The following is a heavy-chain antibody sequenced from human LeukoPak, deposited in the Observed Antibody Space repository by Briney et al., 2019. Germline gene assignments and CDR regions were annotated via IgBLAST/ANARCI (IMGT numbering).Heavy chain of an antibody. J-gene: IGHJ6*03. CDR2: IIPIFGIP. CDR3: GLSVNYYYYYMDV. CDR1: GGTFRTFA. Sequence: GASVKVSCKASGGTFRTFAISWVRQAPGQGLEWMGGIIPIFGIPDSAQKFQGRLTITADESTTTAYMELSSLRSDDTAIYYCGLSVNYYYYYMDVWGKGTTVTISS. V-gene: IGHV1-69*01.